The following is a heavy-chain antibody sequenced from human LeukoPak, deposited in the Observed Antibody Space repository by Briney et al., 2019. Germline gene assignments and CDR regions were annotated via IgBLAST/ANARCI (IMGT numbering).Heavy chain of an antibody. J-gene: IGHJ4*02. V-gene: IGHV1-18*01. D-gene: IGHD5-18*01. CDR3: ARLGYSYGLYYFDY. Sequence: ASVKVSRKASGYTFTSYGISWVRQAPGQALEWMGWISAYNGNTNYAQKLQGRVTMTTDTSTSTAYMELRSLRSDDTAVYYCARLGYSYGLYYFDYWGQGTLVTVSS. CDR2: ISAYNGNT. CDR1: GYTFTSYG.